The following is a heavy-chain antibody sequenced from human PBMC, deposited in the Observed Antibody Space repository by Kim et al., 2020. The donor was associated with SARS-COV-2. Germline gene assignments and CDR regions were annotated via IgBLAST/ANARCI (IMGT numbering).Heavy chain of an antibody. J-gene: IGHJ4*02. D-gene: IGHD2-15*01. CDR1: GDSISSYY. V-gene: IGHV4-4*07. CDR2: MYTSGIT. CDR3: VRGRHCSGGRCYAQWPYFDY. Sequence: SETLSLTCSVSGDSISSYYWNWIRQPAGKGLEWIARMYTSGITDYNPSLKSRVTMSIDTSKNQLSLKLSSVTAADTAIFYCVRGRHCSGGRCYAQWPYFDYWGQGTRVTVSS.